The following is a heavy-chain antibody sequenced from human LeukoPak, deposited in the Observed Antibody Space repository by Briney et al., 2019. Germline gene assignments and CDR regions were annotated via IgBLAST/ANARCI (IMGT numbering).Heavy chain of an antibody. D-gene: IGHD3-22*01. CDR3: AKDSSYDSSGYMY. V-gene: IGHV3-30*18. Sequence: GGSLRLSCAASGFTFSNYGMHWVRQAPGKGLEWVAVISHDGSNKYYADSVKGRFTIPRDNSKNTLYLQMNSLRAEDTAVYYCAKDSSYDSSGYMYWGQGTLVTVSS. CDR1: GFTFSNYG. J-gene: IGHJ4*02. CDR2: ISHDGSNK.